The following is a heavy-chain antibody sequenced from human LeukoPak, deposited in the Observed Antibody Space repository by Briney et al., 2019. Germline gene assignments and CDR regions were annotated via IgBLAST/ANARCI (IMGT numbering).Heavy chain of an antibody. J-gene: IGHJ4*02. CDR3: ARLILWYGESYYFDY. V-gene: IGHV3-30-3*01. CDR1: GLTFSSYA. Sequence: GRSLTPSHAPSGLTFSSYAMHSVRQAPGKGLEWVAVISYDGSNKYYADSVKGRFTISRDNSKNTLYLQMNSLRAEDTAVYYCARLILWYGESYYFDYWGQGTLVTVSS. D-gene: IGHD3-10*01. CDR2: ISYDGSNK.